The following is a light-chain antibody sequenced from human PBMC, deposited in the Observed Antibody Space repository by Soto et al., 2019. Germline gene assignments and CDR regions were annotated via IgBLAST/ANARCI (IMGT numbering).Light chain of an antibody. CDR1: QDIRGA. CDR2: DVS. CDR3: QQYNSYPFT. Sequence: AIQLTQSPSSLSASVGDRVTITCRASQDIRGALAWYQQKPGKAPKILIYDVSSLQSGVPSRFSGSSSGTDFTLTISCLQPEDFATYYCQQYNSYPFTFGQGTRLDIK. J-gene: IGKJ5*01. V-gene: IGKV1-13*02.